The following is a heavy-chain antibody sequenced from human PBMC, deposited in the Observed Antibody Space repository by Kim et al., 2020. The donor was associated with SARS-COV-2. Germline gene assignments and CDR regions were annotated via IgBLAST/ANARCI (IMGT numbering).Heavy chain of an antibody. D-gene: IGHD4-17*01. V-gene: IGHV3-30*07. J-gene: IGHJ3*02. Sequence: DSVKGRFTISRDNSKNTLYLQMNSLRAEDTAVYYCARPTTTVTTHDAFDIWGQGTMFTVSS. CDR3: ARPTTTVTTHDAFDI.